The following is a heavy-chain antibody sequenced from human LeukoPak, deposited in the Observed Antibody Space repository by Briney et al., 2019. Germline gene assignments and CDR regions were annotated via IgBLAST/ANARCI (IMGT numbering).Heavy chain of an antibody. CDR1: GFTFSSYA. CDR3: ARDSYCSSTTCYYYYGMDV. CDR2: ISYDGSNK. D-gene: IGHD2-2*01. V-gene: IGHV3-30-3*01. J-gene: IGHJ6*02. Sequence: GGSLRLSCAASGFTFSSYATHWVRQAPGKGLEWVAVISYDGSNKYYADSVKGRFTISRDNAKNSLYLQMNSLRDEDTAVYYCARDSYCSSTTCYYYYGMDVWGQGTTVTVSS.